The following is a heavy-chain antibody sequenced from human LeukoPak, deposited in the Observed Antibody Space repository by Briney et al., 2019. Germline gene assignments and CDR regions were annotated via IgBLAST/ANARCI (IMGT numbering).Heavy chain of an antibody. CDR1: GFTFSSYG. J-gene: IGHJ4*02. V-gene: IGHV3-30*03. D-gene: IGHD1-26*01. CDR3: ARVIGGYPRYYFDY. Sequence: PGGSLRLSCAASGFTFSSYGMHWVRQAPGKGLEWVAVISYDGSNKYCADSVKGRFTVSRDNSKNTLYLQMNSLRAEDTAVYYCARVIGGYPRYYFDYWGQGTLVTVSS. CDR2: ISYDGSNK.